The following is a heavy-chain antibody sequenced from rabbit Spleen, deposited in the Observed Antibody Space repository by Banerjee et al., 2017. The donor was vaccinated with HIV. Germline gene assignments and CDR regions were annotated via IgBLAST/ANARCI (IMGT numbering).Heavy chain of an antibody. CDR2: IDAGSSGFT. CDR3: ARDTASSFSSYGMDL. Sequence: QSLEESGGDLVKPEGSLKLSCTASGFSFSNKAVMCWVRQAPGKGLEWIACIDAGSSGFTYYATWAIGRFTISKTSSTTVTLQMTSVTAADTATYFCARDTASSFSSYGMDLWGQGTLVTVS. V-gene: IGHV1S40*01. D-gene: IGHD3-3*01. CDR1: GFSFSNKAV. J-gene: IGHJ6*01.